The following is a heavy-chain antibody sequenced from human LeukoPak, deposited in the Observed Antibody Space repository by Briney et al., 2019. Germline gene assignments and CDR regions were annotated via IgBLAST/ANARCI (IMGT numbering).Heavy chain of an antibody. Sequence: PSETLSLTCTVSGGSISSYYWSWIRQPPGKGLEWIGYIYYSGSTNYNPSLKSRVTISVDTSKNQFSLKLGSVTAADTAVYYCARSGIAAAGPYSNWFDPWGQGTLVTVSS. V-gene: IGHV4-59*08. CDR1: GGSISSYY. CDR2: IYYSGST. D-gene: IGHD6-13*01. CDR3: ARSGIAAAGPYSNWFDP. J-gene: IGHJ5*02.